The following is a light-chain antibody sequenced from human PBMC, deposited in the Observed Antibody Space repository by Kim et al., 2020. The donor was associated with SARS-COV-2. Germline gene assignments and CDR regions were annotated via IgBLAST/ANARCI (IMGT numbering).Light chain of an antibody. V-gene: IGLV6-57*03. CDR3: QSSDNNFWV. CDR1: SGSIASNY. CDR2: EDD. Sequence: NFMLTQPHSVSESPGKTVTISCTRSSGSIASNYVKWYQHRPGSAPTTVIHEDDQRPSGVPDRFSGSIDSSSNSASLTISGLKTEDEADYYCQSSDNNFWVFGGGTQLTVL. J-gene: IGLJ3*02.